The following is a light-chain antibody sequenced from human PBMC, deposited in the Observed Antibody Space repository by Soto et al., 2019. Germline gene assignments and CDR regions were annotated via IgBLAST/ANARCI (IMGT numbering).Light chain of an antibody. CDR1: QTISSW. CDR3: QHYNSYSEA. V-gene: IGKV1-5*03. CDR2: KAS. Sequence: DIQMTQSPSTLSRSYGDRVSIICRASQTISSWLAWYQQKPGKPPKLLIYKASTLKSGVPSRFSGSGSGTEFTLTISSLQPDDFATYYCQHYNSYSEAFGQGTKVDIK. J-gene: IGKJ1*01.